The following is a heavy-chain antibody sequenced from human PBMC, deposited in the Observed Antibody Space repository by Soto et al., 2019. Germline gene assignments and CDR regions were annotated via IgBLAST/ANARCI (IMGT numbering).Heavy chain of an antibody. D-gene: IGHD1-1*01. CDR2: IYYSGSS. CDR1: GGAISSSTYY. Sequence: QLQLQESGPGLVKPSETLSLTCTVSGGAISSSTYYWGWIRQPTGKGLEWIGSIYYSGSSYYNPSLKSRVTISVDTSKNKFFLKLSSVTAADTAVYYWARTGSLRNWFDPWGQGTLVTVSS. J-gene: IGHJ5*02. V-gene: IGHV4-39*01. CDR3: ARTGSLRNWFDP.